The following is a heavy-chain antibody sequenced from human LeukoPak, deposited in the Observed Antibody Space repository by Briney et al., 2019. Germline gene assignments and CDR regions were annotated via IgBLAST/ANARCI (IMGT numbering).Heavy chain of an antibody. D-gene: IGHD4-17*01. CDR1: GFTFSSYG. CDR3: AKDRYGDYDSYFDY. Sequence: PGGSLRLSCAASGFTFSSYGMHWVRQAPGKGLEWVAFIRYDGSNKYYADSVKGRFTISRDNSKNTLYLQMNSLRAEDTAVYYCAKDRYGDYDSYFDYWGQGTLATVSS. CDR2: IRYDGSNK. J-gene: IGHJ4*02. V-gene: IGHV3-30*02.